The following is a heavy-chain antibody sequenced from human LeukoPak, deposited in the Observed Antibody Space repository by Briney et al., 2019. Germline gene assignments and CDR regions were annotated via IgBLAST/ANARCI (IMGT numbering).Heavy chain of an antibody. CDR1: GVSVSSDSAT. J-gene: IGHJ4*02. V-gene: IGHV6-1*01. CDR3: ARGVAGTGFDY. CDR2: TYYRSKWYN. Sequence: PSQTLSLTCAISGVSVSSDSATWNWIRQSSSRGLEWLGRTYYRSKWYNDYAVSVKSRITINPDTSKNQFSLQLNSVTPEDTAVYYCARGVAGTGFDYWGQGTLVTVSS. D-gene: IGHD6-19*01.